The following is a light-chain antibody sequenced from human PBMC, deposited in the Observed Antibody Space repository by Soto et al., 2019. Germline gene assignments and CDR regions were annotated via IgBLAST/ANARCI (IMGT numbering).Light chain of an antibody. Sequence: QSALTQPASVSGSPGPSITISCTGTSSDFGGYNYVSWYQQHPGKAPKLMIYEVSNRPSGVSNRFSGSKSGNTASLTISGLQAEDEADYYCSSYTSSSTNYVFGTGTKLTVL. CDR3: SSYTSSSTNYV. J-gene: IGLJ1*01. V-gene: IGLV2-14*01. CDR1: SSDFGGYNY. CDR2: EVS.